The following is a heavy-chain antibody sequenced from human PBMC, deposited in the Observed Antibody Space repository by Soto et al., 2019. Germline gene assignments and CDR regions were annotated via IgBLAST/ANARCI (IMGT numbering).Heavy chain of an antibody. V-gene: IGHV4-30-4*01. Sequence: SETLCLTCTVSGGSVSSGYNYWSGIRQAPGKGLEWIGYISGSGSTGYNPSLKNRLTMSVDRSKNQFTLRLTSVTAADTAVYFCATESGSTYGYFDYWGQGTQVTVSS. J-gene: IGHJ4*02. CDR1: GGSVSSGYNY. CDR3: ATESGSTYGYFDY. D-gene: IGHD5-18*01. CDR2: ISGSGST.